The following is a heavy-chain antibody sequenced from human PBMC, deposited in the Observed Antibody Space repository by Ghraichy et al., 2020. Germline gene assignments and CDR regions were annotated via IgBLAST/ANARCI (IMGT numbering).Heavy chain of an antibody. CDR2: IYHSGST. J-gene: IGHJ4*02. V-gene: IGHV4-38-2*02. CDR1: GYSISSGYY. CDR3: AREGRSIAAADY. D-gene: IGHD6-13*01. Sequence: SQTLSLTCTVSGYSISSGYYWGWIRQPPGKGLEWIGSIYHSGSTYYNPSLKSRVTISVDTSKNQFSLKLSSVTAADTAVYYCAREGRSIAAADYWGQGTLVTVSS.